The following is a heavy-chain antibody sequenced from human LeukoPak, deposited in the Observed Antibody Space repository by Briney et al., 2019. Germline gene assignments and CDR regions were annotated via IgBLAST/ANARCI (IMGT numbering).Heavy chain of an antibody. D-gene: IGHD2-8*01. Sequence: SETLSLTCTVSGGSISSYYWSWIRQPPGKGLEWIGEINHSGSTNYNPSLKSRVTISVDTSKNQFSLKLSSVTAADTAVYYCARAVTRKDIVLMVYAILSYYFDYWGQGTLVTVSS. V-gene: IGHV4-34*01. CDR1: GGSISSYY. CDR2: INHSGST. CDR3: ARAVTRKDIVLMVYAILSYYFDY. J-gene: IGHJ4*02.